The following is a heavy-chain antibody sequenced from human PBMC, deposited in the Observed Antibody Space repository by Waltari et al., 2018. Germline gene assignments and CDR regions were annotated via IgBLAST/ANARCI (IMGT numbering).Heavy chain of an antibody. D-gene: IGHD4-17*01. Sequence: QVQLQESGPGLVKPSQTLSLTCTVSGGSISSGSYYWSWIQQPAGKGLEWIGRIYTSGSTNYNPSLKSRVTISVDTSKNQFSLKLSSVTAADTAVYYCARSTVTYYFDYWGQGTLVTVSS. CDR2: IYTSGST. J-gene: IGHJ4*02. CDR1: GGSISSGSYY. V-gene: IGHV4-61*02. CDR3: ARSTVTYYFDY.